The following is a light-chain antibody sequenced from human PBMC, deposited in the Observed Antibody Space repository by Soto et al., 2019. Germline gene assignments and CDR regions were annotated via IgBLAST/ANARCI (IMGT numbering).Light chain of an antibody. CDR2: GAS. V-gene: IGKV3-15*01. Sequence: EIVMTQSPATLSVFPGERATLSCRASQSVSTNLTWYQQKPGQAPRLLIYGASTRATGIPARFSGSGSGTEFILTISSLQSEDFAVYYCQQYNNWPRTFGQGTKVDI. CDR1: QSVSTN. CDR3: QQYNNWPRT. J-gene: IGKJ1*01.